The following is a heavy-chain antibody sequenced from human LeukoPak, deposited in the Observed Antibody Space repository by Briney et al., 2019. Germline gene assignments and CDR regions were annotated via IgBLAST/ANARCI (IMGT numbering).Heavy chain of an antibody. D-gene: IGHD3-16*02. Sequence: PGGSLRLSCAASGFTFSSYGMHWVRQAPGKGLEWVASIRYDGSNKYYADSVKGRFTISRDNSKNTLYLQMNSLRAEDTAVYYCAKDGPYDYVWGSYRSLSAYYYMDVWGKGTTVTISS. V-gene: IGHV3-30*02. CDR3: AKDGPYDYVWGSYRSLSAYYYMDV. CDR1: GFTFSSYG. J-gene: IGHJ6*03. CDR2: IRYDGSNK.